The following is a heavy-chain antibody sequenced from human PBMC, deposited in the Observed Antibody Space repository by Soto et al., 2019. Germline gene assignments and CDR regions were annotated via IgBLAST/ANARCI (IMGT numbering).Heavy chain of an antibody. D-gene: IGHD2-15*01. Sequence: GGSLRLSCADSGFIFTNYAMNWVRQAPGKGLEWVSVIGGRGNSAYYADSVQGRFTISRDNSKNTLSLQMSSLTADATAIYYFVREGGGSFDFWGRGTMVTVSS. CDR1: GFIFTNYA. CDR3: VREGGGSFDF. J-gene: IGHJ3*01. V-gene: IGHV3-23*01. CDR2: IGGRGNSA.